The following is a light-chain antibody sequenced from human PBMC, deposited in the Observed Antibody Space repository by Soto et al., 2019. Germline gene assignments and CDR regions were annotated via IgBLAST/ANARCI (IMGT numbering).Light chain of an antibody. CDR1: SSDVGGYNY. J-gene: IGLJ1*01. Sequence: QSVLTQPASVSGSPGQSITISCTGTSSDVGGYNYVSWYQQHPGKAPKLMIYDVSNRPSGVSNRFSGSKSGNTASLTISGLQAEDEADYYCSSYTSISTGVFVTGTKVTV. CDR3: SSYTSISTGV. V-gene: IGLV2-14*01. CDR2: DVS.